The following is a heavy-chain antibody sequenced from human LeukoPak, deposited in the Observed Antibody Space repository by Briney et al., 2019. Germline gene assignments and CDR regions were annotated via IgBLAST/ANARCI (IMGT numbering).Heavy chain of an antibody. CDR3: AKDLQLTSSYNWFDP. V-gene: IGHV3-23*01. Sequence: GSLRLSCAASGFTISGYAMSWVRQAPGKGLEWVSSICGSGGSTYYADSVKGRFTISRDNSKNTLYLQMNSLRAEDTAVYYCAKDLQLTSSYNWFDPWGQGTLVTVSS. CDR2: ICGSGGST. CDR1: GFTISGYA. J-gene: IGHJ5*02. D-gene: IGHD5-18*01.